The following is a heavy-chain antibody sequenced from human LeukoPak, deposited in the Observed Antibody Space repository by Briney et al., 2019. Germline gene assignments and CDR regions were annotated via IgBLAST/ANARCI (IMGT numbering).Heavy chain of an antibody. V-gene: IGHV3-7*01. J-gene: IGHJ6*03. Sequence: GGSLRLSCTASGFTFGDYAMSWVRQAPGKGLEWVANIKQDGSEKYYVDSVKGRFTISRDNAKNSLYLQMNSLRAEDTAVYYCARDNEDHKIKDIVVVPAALDHYYYYMDVWGKGTTVTVSS. D-gene: IGHD2-2*01. CDR1: GFTFGDYA. CDR3: ARDNEDHKIKDIVVVPAALDHYYYYMDV. CDR2: IKQDGSEK.